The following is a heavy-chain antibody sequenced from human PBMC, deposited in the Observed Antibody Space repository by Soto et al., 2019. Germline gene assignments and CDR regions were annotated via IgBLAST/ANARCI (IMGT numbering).Heavy chain of an antibody. Sequence: SETLSLTCTVSGGSISSYYWSWIRQPPRKGLEWIGYIYHSGSTNYNPSLKSRVTISVDTSKNQFSLKLTSVTAADTAVYYCARVGYYDSSGYYYFDYWGQGTLVTVSS. J-gene: IGHJ4*02. CDR2: IYHSGST. D-gene: IGHD3-22*01. V-gene: IGHV4-59*01. CDR3: ARVGYYDSSGYYYFDY. CDR1: GGSISSYY.